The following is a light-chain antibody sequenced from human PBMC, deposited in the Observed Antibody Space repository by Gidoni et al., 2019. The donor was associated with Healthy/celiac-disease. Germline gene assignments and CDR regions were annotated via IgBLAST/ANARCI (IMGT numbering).Light chain of an antibody. CDR2: DAS. J-gene: IGKJ5*01. CDR3: QQRSNWPIT. Sequence: EIVLTQSPATLSLSPGERAILSCRASKSVSSYLAWYQQKPGQAPRLLIYDASNRATGIPARFSGSGSGTDFTLTISSLEPEDFAVYYCQQRSNWPITFGQGTRLEIK. CDR1: KSVSSY. V-gene: IGKV3-11*01.